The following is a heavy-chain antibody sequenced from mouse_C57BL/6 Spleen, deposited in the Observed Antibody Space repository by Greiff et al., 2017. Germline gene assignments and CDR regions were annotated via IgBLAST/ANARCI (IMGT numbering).Heavy chain of an antibody. CDR2: IHPSDSDT. J-gene: IGHJ4*01. CDR3: AMRRDSYGYDVDYAMDY. CDR1: GYTFTSYW. V-gene: IGHV1-74*01. D-gene: IGHD2-2*01. Sequence: QVQLKQPGAELVKPGASVKVSCKASGYTFTSYWMHWVKQRPGQGLEWIGRIHPSDSDTNYNQKFKGKATLTVDKSSSTAYMQLSSLTSEDSAVYYCAMRRDSYGYDVDYAMDYWGQGTSVTVSS.